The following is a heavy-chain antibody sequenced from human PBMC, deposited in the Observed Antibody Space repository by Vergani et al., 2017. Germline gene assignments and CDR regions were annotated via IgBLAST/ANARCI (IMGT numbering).Heavy chain of an antibody. CDR3: ARDGEYYYDSSGYYHFDY. Sequence: EVQLLESGGGLVKPGGSLRLSCAASGFTFSSYSMNWVRQAPGKGLEWVSSISSSSSYIYYADSGKGRFTISRDNAKNSLYLQMNSLRAEDTAVYYCARDGEYYYDSSGYYHFDYWGQGTLVTVSS. CDR2: ISSSSSYI. V-gene: IGHV3-21*01. CDR1: GFTFSSYS. D-gene: IGHD3-22*01. J-gene: IGHJ4*02.